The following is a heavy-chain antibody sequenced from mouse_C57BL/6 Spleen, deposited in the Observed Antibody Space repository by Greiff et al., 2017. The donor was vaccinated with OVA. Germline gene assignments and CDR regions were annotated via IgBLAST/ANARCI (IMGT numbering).Heavy chain of an antibody. D-gene: IGHD3-3*01. V-gene: IGHV14-2*01. J-gene: IGHJ3*01. CDR1: GFNIKDYY. Sequence: EVQLQQSGAELVKPGASVKLSCTASGFNIKDYYMHWVKQRTEQGLEWIGRIDPEDGETKYAPKFKGKATITADTSSNTAYLQLSSLTSEDTAVYYCARGTETFAWFAYWGQGTLVTVSA. CDR2: IDPEDGET. CDR3: ARGTETFAWFAY.